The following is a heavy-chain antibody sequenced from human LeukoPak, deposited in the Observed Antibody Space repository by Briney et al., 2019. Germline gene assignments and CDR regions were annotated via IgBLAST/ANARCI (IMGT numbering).Heavy chain of an antibody. CDR3: AVIRVSGYETFYFDS. CDR2: IKQDGSEK. D-gene: IGHD5-12*01. J-gene: IGHJ4*02. V-gene: IGHV3-7*01. CDR1: GFTFSSYW. Sequence: PGGSLRLSCAASGFTFSSYWMSLVRQAPGKGLEWVANIKQDGSEKYYVDSVKGRFTISRDNAKNSLYLQMNSLRAEDTAVYYCAVIRVSGYETFYFDSWGQGTLVTVSS.